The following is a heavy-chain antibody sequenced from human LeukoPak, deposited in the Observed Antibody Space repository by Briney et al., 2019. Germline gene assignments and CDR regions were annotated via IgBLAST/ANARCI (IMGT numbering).Heavy chain of an antibody. CDR3: ARGGFYCGGDCYVDY. D-gene: IGHD2-21*02. J-gene: IGHJ4*02. CDR2: INHSGST. V-gene: IGHV4-34*01. Sequence: SETLSLTCAVYGVSFSPYYWSWIRQPPGKGLEWFGEINHSGSTNYNPSLKSRVTISVDTSKNQFSLRLSSVAAADTAVYYCARGGFYCGGDCYVDYWGQGTLVTVSS. CDR1: GVSFSPYY.